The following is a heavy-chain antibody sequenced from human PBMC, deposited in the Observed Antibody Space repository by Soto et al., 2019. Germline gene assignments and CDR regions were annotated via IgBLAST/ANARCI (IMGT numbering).Heavy chain of an antibody. V-gene: IGHV1-18*01. Sequence: ASVKVSCKASGGTFSSYGISWVRQAPGQGLEWMGWISAYNGNTNYAQKLQGRVTMTTDTSTSTAYMELRSLRSDDTAVYYCARDSGYCSGGSCYSAALYYYYGMDVWGQGTTVTVSS. CDR2: ISAYNGNT. CDR1: GGTFSSYG. CDR3: ARDSGYCSGGSCYSAALYYYYGMDV. D-gene: IGHD2-15*01. J-gene: IGHJ6*02.